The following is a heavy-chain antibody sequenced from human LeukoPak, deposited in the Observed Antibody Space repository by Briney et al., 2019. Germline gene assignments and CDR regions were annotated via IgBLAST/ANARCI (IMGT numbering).Heavy chain of an antibody. V-gene: IGHV4-34*01. Sequence: SETLSLTCAVYGGSFSGYYWSWIRQPPGKGLEWIGEINHSGSTNYNPSLKSRVTISVDTSKNQFSLKLSSVTAADTAVYYCGGGHSSGYYQSDYWGQGTLVTVSS. D-gene: IGHD3-22*01. CDR1: GGSFSGYY. CDR3: GGGHSSGYYQSDY. CDR2: INHSGST. J-gene: IGHJ4*02.